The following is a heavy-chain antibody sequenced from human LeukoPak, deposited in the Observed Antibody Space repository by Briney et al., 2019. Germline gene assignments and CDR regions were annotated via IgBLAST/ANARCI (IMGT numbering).Heavy chain of an antibody. J-gene: IGHJ4*02. Sequence: GASVKVSCKASGYTFTGYYMHWVRQAPGQGLEWMGRINPNSGGTNYAQKFQGRVTMTRDTSISTAYMELSRLRSDDTAVYYCARTLVVAATPFVYLGQGTLVTVSS. V-gene: IGHV1-2*06. D-gene: IGHD2-15*01. CDR1: GYTFTGYY. CDR3: ARTLVVAATPFVY. CDR2: INPNSGGT.